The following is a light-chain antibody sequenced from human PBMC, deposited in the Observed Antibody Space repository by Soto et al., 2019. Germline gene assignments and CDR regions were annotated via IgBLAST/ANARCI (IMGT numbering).Light chain of an antibody. CDR1: SSNIGVNT. CDR2: SNN. V-gene: IGLV1-44*01. J-gene: IGLJ3*02. Sequence: QSVVTQPPSASGTPGQGVTISCSGSSSNIGVNTVNWYQQLPGTAPKLLIYSNNLRPSGVPDRFSGSKSGMSASLAITGLQAADEANYYCQSYDNSLSGSRVFGGGTKLTVL. CDR3: QSYDNSLSGSRV.